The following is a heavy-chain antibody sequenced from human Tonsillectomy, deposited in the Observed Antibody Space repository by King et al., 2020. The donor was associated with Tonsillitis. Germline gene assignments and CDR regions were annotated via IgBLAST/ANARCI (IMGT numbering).Heavy chain of an antibody. Sequence: VQLVESGGGVVQPGRSLRLSCAASGFSFSSYAMHGVRQAPGKGLEWVAFLSYDGSNKYYADSVKGRFTISRDNFKDTLYLQMNSLRVEDTAVYYCARGAPRQTQWLDDAFGIWGQGTMVTVSS. CDR2: LSYDGSNK. CDR1: GFSFSSYA. J-gene: IGHJ3*02. CDR3: ARGAPRQTQWLDDAFGI. D-gene: IGHD6-19*01. V-gene: IGHV3-30*04.